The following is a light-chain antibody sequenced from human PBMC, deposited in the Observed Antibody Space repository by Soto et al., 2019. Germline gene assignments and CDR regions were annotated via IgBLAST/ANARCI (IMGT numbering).Light chain of an antibody. CDR3: QESYSNKN. CDR2: AAS. Sequence: DIQMTQSPSSLSASVGDRVTITCRASQSISSYLNWYQQKPGKAPKLLIYAASRLQGGVPSRFSGSGSGTDFTLTISSLQPEDFATYYCQESYSNKNFGQGTKVDI. J-gene: IGKJ1*01. V-gene: IGKV1-39*01. CDR1: QSISSY.